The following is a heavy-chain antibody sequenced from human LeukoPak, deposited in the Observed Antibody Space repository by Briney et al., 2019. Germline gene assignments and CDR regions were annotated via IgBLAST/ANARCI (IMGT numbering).Heavy chain of an antibody. CDR1: GGSFSGYY. D-gene: IGHD4-17*01. CDR3: ARGREDYGDSGVDY. V-gene: IGHV4-34*01. CDR2: INHSGST. Sequence: SETLSLTCAVYGGSFSGYYWSWIRQPPGKGLEWIGEINHSGSTNYNPSLKSRVTISVDTSKNQFSLKLSSVTAADTAVYYCARGREDYGDSGVDYWGQGTLVTVSS. J-gene: IGHJ4*02.